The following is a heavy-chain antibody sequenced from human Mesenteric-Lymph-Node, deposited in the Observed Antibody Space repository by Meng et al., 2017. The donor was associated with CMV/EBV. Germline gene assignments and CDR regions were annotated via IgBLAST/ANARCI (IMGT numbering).Heavy chain of an antibody. V-gene: IGHV5-51*01. CDR2: IYPDDSDT. CDR3: ARQGFGRVGYFDY. D-gene: IGHD3-10*01. Sequence: CKGSGYSFTSYWIGWVRQMPGKGLEWMAIIYPDDSDTRYSPSFQGQVTISVDKSISTTYLQWSSLKASDTAMYYCARQGFGRVGYFDYWGQGTLVTVSS. J-gene: IGHJ4*02. CDR1: GYSFTSYW.